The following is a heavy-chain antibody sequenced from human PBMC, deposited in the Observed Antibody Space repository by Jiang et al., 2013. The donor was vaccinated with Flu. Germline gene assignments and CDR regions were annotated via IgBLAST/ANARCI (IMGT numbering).Heavy chain of an antibody. J-gene: IGHJ3*02. V-gene: IGHV1-46*01. Sequence: GAEVKKPGASVKVSCKASGYTFTSYYMHWVRQAPGQGLEWMGIINPSGGSTSYAQKFQGRVTMTRDTSTSTVYMELSSLRSEDTAVYYCARESLQDIVLVVYANGAFDIWGQGTMVTVSS. CDR3: ARESLQDIVLVVYANGAFDI. CDR2: INPSGGST. D-gene: IGHD2-8*02. CDR1: GYTFTSYY.